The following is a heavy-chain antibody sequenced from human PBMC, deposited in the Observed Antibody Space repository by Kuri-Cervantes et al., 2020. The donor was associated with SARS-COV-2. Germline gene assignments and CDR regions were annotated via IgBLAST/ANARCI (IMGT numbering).Heavy chain of an antibody. CDR2: ISSSSSYT. CDR1: GFTFGDYY. D-gene: IGHD3-10*01. V-gene: IGHV3-11*06. Sequence: GGSLRLSCTASGFTFGDYYMSWIRQAPGEGLEWVSYISSSSSYTNYADSVKGRSTTSRDNARNSLYLEMNSLGVEDTALYYCVRVLVRGLMSRRYFDFWGQGTLVTVSS. J-gene: IGHJ4*02. CDR3: VRVLVRGLMSRRYFDF.